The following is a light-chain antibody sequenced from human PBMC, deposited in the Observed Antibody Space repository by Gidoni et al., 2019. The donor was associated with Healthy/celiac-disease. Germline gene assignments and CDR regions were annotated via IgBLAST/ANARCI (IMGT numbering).Light chain of an antibody. CDR3: QQYNSYWT. CDR1: QSISSW. Sequence: DTQMTQSPSTLSASVGDRVTITCRASQSISSWLAWYQQTPGKAPKLLIYKASSLESGVPSRFSGGGSGTEFTRTVSGLQPEDFATYYCQQYNSYWTFGQGTNVEIK. J-gene: IGKJ1*01. V-gene: IGKV1-5*03. CDR2: KAS.